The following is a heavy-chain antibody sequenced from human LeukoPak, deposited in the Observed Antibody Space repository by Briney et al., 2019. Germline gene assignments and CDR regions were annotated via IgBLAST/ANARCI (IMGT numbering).Heavy chain of an antibody. Sequence: WASVKVSCKASGYTFTSYGISWVRQAPGQGLEWMGWISAYNGNTNYAQKLQGRVTMTTDTSTSTAYMELRSLRSDDTAVYYCARDLNPATLSHWYCSGGSCYSPHNWFDPWGQGTLVTVSS. D-gene: IGHD2-15*01. J-gene: IGHJ5*02. CDR3: ARDLNPATLSHWYCSGGSCYSPHNWFDP. CDR2: ISAYNGNT. V-gene: IGHV1-18*01. CDR1: GYTFTSYG.